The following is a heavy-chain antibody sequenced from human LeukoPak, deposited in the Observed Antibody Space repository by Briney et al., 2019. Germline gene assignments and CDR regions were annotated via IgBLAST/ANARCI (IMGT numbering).Heavy chain of an antibody. D-gene: IGHD3-22*01. J-gene: IGHJ4*02. CDR2: IYSGGST. V-gene: IGHV3-66*01. Sequence: GGSLRLSCAASGFTVSSNYMSWVRQAPGKGLEWVSVIYSGGSTYYADSVKGRFTISRDNSKNTLYLQMNSLRAEDTAVYYCAREIRGSGYFPFDYWGQGTLVTVSS. CDR1: GFTVSSNY. CDR3: AREIRGSGYFPFDY.